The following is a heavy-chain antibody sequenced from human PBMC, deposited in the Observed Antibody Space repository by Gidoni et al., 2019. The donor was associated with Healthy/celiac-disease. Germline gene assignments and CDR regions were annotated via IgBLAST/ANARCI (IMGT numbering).Heavy chain of an antibody. CDR3: AKDLTTQQLVPLYFDY. J-gene: IGHJ4*02. Sequence: EVQLLESGGGLVQPGGSLRLSCAASGFTFSSYAMSWVRQAPGKGLEWVSAISGSGGSTYYADSVKGRFTISRDNSKNTLYLQMNSLRAEDTAVYYCAKDLTTQQLVPLYFDYWGQGTLVTVSS. V-gene: IGHV3-23*01. D-gene: IGHD6-13*01. CDR2: ISGSGGST. CDR1: GFTFSSYA.